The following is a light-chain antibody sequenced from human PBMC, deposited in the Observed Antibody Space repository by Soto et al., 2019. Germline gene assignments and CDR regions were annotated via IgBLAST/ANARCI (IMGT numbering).Light chain of an antibody. CDR2: DAS. CDR1: QDITNY. Sequence: DIQMTQSPSSLSASVGDRVTITCQASQDITNYLNWYQQKPGKAPKLLIYDASNLETGVPSRFSGSGSGTDFTFTISSLQPEDTATYYCQQYDNSPFTFGPGTKVDIK. V-gene: IGKV1-33*01. J-gene: IGKJ3*01. CDR3: QQYDNSPFT.